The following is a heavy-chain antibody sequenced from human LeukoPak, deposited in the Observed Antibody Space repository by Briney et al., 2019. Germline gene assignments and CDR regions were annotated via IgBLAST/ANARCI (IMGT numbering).Heavy chain of an antibody. D-gene: IGHD2-15*01. V-gene: IGHV3-53*01. CDR1: GFTVSTNY. Sequence: PGGSLRLSCAASGFTVSTNYMSWVRQAPGKGLEWVSVIYSGGSTYYADSVKGRFTISRDNSKNTLYLQMNSLRAEDTAVYYCARAGSGSGGYWPGYWGQGTLVTVSS. CDR3: ARAGSGSGGYWPGY. CDR2: IYSGGST. J-gene: IGHJ1*01.